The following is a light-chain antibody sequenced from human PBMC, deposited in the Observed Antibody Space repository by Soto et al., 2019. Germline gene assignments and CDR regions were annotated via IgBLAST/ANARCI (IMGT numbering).Light chain of an antibody. J-gene: IGLJ3*02. CDR1: SSDVGAYNY. V-gene: IGLV2-11*01. Sequence: QAVLTQPRSVSGSPGQTVTISCTGTSSDVGAYNYVSWYQQHPGKAPKLLIYDVTKRPLGVPDRFSGSKSGNMASLTISGLQAEDEADYFCCSYAGSYILVFGGGTKLTVL. CDR3: CSYAGSYILV. CDR2: DVT.